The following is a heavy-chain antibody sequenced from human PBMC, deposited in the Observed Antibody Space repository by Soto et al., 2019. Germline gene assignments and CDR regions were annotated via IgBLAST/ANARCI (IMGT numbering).Heavy chain of an antibody. V-gene: IGHV1-3*01. CDR1: GYTFTSYA. D-gene: IGHD6-13*01. J-gene: IGHJ5*02. CDR3: ARAPPGIAAAGQGRNWFDP. CDR2: INAGNGNT. Sequence: ASVKVSCKASGYTFTSYAMHWVRQAPGQRLEWMGWINAGNGNTKYSQKFQGRVTITRDTSASTAYMELSSVTAADTAVYYCARAPPGIAAAGQGRNWFDPWGQGTLVTVSS.